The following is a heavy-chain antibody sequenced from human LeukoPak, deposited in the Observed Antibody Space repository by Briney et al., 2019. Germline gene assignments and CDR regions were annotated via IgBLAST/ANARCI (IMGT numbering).Heavy chain of an antibody. J-gene: IGHJ6*03. CDR3: ARGVRLGYCSGGSCPLARNYYYMDV. Sequence: SVKVSCKASGGTFSSYAISWVRQAPGQGLEWMGGIIPIFGTANYAQKFQGRVTMTRNTSISTAYMELSSLRSEDTAVYYCARGVRLGYCSGGSCPLARNYYYMDVWGKGTTVTVSS. V-gene: IGHV1-69*05. CDR2: IIPIFGTA. D-gene: IGHD2-15*01. CDR1: GGTFSSYA.